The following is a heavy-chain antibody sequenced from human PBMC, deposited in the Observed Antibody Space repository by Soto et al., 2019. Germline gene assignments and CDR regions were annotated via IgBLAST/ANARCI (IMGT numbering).Heavy chain of an antibody. CDR1: GFTFADAW. J-gene: IGHJ4*02. CDR3: TTHFYDFWSGYALGYFDY. Sequence: GGSLRLSCAASGFTFADAWMSWVRQAPGKGLEWVGRIKSKTDDGTTDYAAPVKGRFTISRDDSKNTLYLQMNSLETEDTAVYYCTTHFYDFWSGYALGYFDYWGQGTPVTVSS. CDR2: IKSKTDDGTT. D-gene: IGHD3-3*01. V-gene: IGHV3-15*01.